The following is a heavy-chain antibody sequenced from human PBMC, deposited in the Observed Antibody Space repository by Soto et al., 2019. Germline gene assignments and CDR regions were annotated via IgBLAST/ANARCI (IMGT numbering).Heavy chain of an antibody. D-gene: IGHD6-13*01. CDR3: AKTWQPFYYYYMDV. Sequence: GGSLRLSCAASGFTFSSYAMSWVRQAPGKGLEWVSAISGSGGSTYYADSVKGRFTISRDNSKNTLYLQMNSLRAEDTAVYYCAKTWQPFYYYYMDVWGKGTTVTVSS. CDR2: ISGSGGST. V-gene: IGHV3-23*01. CDR1: GFTFSSYA. J-gene: IGHJ6*03.